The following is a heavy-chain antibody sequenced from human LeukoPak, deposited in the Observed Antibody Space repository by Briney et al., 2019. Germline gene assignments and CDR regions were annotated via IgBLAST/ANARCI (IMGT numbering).Heavy chain of an antibody. CDR2: IYYSGST. J-gene: IGHJ4*02. CDR1: GGSMRSDAYY. CDR3: ARFPAMVSGNYCFDY. V-gene: IGHV4-31*03. Sequence: SQTLSLTCTVSGGSMRSDAYYWSWIRRRPGQGLEWIGYIYYSGSTYYNPSLKSRVTISVDTSKNQFSLKLSSVTAADTAVYYCARFPAMVSGNYCFDYWGQGTLVTVSS. D-gene: IGHD5-18*01.